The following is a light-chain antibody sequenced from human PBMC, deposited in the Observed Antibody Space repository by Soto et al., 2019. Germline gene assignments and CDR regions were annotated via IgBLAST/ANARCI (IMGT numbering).Light chain of an antibody. CDR1: QSISSSY. Sequence: EIVLTQSPGTLSLSPGERATLSCRASQSISSSYLARYQHKPGQAPRLLIYGASSRATGTPDRFSGSGSGTDFTLTISRLEPEDVAVYYCQQYGSSPPYTVGKGNKLEI. V-gene: IGKV3-20*01. CDR3: QQYGSSPPYT. J-gene: IGKJ2*01. CDR2: GAS.